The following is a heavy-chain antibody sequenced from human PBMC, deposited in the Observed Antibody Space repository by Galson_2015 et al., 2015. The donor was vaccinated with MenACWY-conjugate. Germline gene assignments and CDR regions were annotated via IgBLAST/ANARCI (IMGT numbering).Heavy chain of an antibody. D-gene: IGHD3-10*01. CDR3: ARVNNFGADC. V-gene: IGHV1-46*01. CDR1: GYTFTSYY. Sequence: SVKVACKASGYTFTSYYLHWVRQAPGRGLEWMGIIYPRGGNTWYEQKFQDRISMATDTSTSTFYMELSSLRSEDTAVYYCARVNNFGADCWGQGTLVTVSS. J-gene: IGHJ4*02. CDR2: IYPRGGNT.